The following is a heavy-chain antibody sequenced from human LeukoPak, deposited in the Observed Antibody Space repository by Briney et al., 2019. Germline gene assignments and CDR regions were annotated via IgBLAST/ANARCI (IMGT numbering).Heavy chain of an antibody. CDR2: IYYSGST. CDR3: ASLTKGDYDFWSGPHSWDV. V-gene: IGHV4-39*01. CDR1: GGSISSSSYY. Sequence: SETLSLTCTVSGGSISSSSYYWGWIRQPPGKGLEWIGSIYYSGSTYYNPSLKSRVTISVDTSKNQFSLRLSSVTAADTAVYYCASLTKGDYDFWSGPHSWDVWGKGTTVTVSS. D-gene: IGHD3-3*01. J-gene: IGHJ6*04.